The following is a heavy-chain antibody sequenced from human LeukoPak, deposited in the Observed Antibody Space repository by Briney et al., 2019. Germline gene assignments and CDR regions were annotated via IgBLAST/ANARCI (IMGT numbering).Heavy chain of an antibody. J-gene: IGHJ4*02. Sequence: GASVKVSCKASGYTFTSYYMHWVRQAPGQGLEWMGIINPSGGSTSYAQKFLGRVTMTRDTSTSTVYMELSSLRSEDTTVYYCARDSPRVYYGSGSYYNALGYWGQGTLVTVSS. V-gene: IGHV1-46*01. CDR3: ARDSPRVYYGSGSYYNALGY. CDR2: INPSGGST. D-gene: IGHD3-10*01. CDR1: GYTFTSYY.